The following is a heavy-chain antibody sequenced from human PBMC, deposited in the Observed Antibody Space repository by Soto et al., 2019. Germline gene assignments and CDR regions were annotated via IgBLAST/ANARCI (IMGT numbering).Heavy chain of an antibody. CDR1: GGSISSYY. CDR2: IYYSGST. D-gene: IGHD1-26*01. CDR3: ARRGVAMGWYFDY. J-gene: IGHJ4*02. V-gene: IGHV4-59*08. Sequence: PSETLSLTCTVSGGSISSYYWSWIRQPPGKGLEWIGYIYYSGSTNYNPSLKSRVTISVDTSKNQFSLKLSSVTAADTAVYYCARRGVAMGWYFDYWGQGTLVTVSS.